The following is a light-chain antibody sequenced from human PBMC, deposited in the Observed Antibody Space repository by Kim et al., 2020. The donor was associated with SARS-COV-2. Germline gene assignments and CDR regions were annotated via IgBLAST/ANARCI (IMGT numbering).Light chain of an antibody. CDR3: HQSSSLPFT. J-gene: IGKJ2*01. CDR1: QSVGTN. Sequence: SGTPKERVTITCRASQSVGTNLQWYQQKPDQSPTLVLKYASQSISGVPSRFSGSGSGTDFTLTIDSLEAEDAATYFCHQSSSLPFTFGQGTKLEI. V-gene: IGKV6-21*02. CDR2: YAS.